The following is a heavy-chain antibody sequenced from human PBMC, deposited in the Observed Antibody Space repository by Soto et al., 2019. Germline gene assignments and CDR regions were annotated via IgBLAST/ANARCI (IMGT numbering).Heavy chain of an antibody. J-gene: IGHJ4*02. V-gene: IGHV1-2*02. CDR3: ARDLDGAPGSGYYTPKDPYYFDY. CDR1: GYTFTGYY. D-gene: IGHD3-3*01. Sequence: ASVKVSCKASGYTFTGYYMHWVLQAPGQGLEWMGWINPNSGGTNYAQKFQGRVTMTRDTSISTAYMELSRLRSDDTAVYYCARDLDGAPGSGYYTPKDPYYFDYWGQGTLVTVSS. CDR2: INPNSGGT.